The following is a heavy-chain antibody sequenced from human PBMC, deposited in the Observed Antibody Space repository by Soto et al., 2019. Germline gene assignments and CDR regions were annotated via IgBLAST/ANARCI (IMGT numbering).Heavy chain of an antibody. CDR2: ISGGGSSA. Sequence: VQLLESGGGLVQPGGSLRLSCAASGFTFSTYAMFWVRQAPGRGLEWVAAISGGGSSAYYADSVKGRFTISRDSSQNTVFLQMNSLRAEDTAVYYCAKDRTFGDFGGAFDVWGQGTKVTVSS. CDR1: GFTFSTYA. CDR3: AKDRTFGDFGGAFDV. V-gene: IGHV3-23*01. J-gene: IGHJ3*01. D-gene: IGHD4-17*01.